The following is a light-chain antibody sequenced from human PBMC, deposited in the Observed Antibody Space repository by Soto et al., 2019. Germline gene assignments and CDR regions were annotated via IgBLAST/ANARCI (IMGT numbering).Light chain of an antibody. CDR1: QSVSSSY. V-gene: IGKV3-20*01. Sequence: EIVLTQSPGTLSLSPGERVTLSCRASQSVSSSYLAWYQQKPGQAPRLLLYGASNRATGIPDRFSGSGSGTDFTLTISRLEPEDFAAYYCQHYGTSPFTCGPGTKVDIK. CDR3: QHYGTSPFT. CDR2: GAS. J-gene: IGKJ3*01.